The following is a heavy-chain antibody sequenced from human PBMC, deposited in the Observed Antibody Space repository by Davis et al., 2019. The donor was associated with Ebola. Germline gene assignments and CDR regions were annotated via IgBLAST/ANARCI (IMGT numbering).Heavy chain of an antibody. CDR3: ARDRYYDILTGHYSYGMDV. CDR2: IIPILGIA. V-gene: IGHV1-69*04. D-gene: IGHD3-9*01. CDR1: GGTFSSYA. Sequence: SVKVSCKASGGTFSSYAISWVRQAPGQGLEWMGRIIPILGIANYAQKFQGRVTITADKSTSTAYMELSSLRSEDTAVYYCARDRYYDILTGHYSYGMDVWGQGTTVTVSS. J-gene: IGHJ6*02.